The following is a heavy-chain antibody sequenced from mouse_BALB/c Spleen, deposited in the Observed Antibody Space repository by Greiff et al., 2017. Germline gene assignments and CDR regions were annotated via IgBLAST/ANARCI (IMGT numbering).Heavy chain of an antibody. CDR3: ARERATDDAYSFGY. CDR2: INPSNGRT. Sequence: VQLQQPGAELVKPGASVKLSCKASGYTFTSYWMHWVKQRPGQGLEWIGEINPSNGRTNYNEKFKSKATLTVDKSSSTAYMQLSSLTSEDSAVYSCARERATDDAYSFGYWGQGTTLTVSS. V-gene: IGHV1S81*02. J-gene: IGHJ2*01. CDR1: GYTFTSYW. D-gene: IGHD3-1*01.